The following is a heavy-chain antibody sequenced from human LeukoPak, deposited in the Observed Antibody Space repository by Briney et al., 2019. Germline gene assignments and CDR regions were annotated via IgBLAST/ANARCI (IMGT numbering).Heavy chain of an antibody. Sequence: GGSLRLSCAASGFTFSSYAMSWVRQAPGKGLEWVSAISGSGGSTYYADSVKGRFTISRDNSKNTLYLQMNSLRAEDTAVYYCAPVSGPVYFSYWGQRTLVTVSS. D-gene: IGHD3-3*01. J-gene: IGHJ4*02. CDR2: ISGSGGST. CDR1: GFTFSSYA. CDR3: APVSGPVYFSY. V-gene: IGHV3-23*01.